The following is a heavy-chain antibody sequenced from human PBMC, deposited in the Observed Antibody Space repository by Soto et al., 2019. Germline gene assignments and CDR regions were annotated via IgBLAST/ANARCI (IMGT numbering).Heavy chain of an antibody. Sequence: SETLSLTCTVSGGSISSSSYYWGWIRQPPGKGLEWIGSIYYSGSTYYNPSLKSRVTISVDTSKNQFSLKLSSVTAADTAVYYCARVERDIVVVPADPLRSPWFDPWGQGTLVTVSS. D-gene: IGHD2-2*01. V-gene: IGHV4-39*01. J-gene: IGHJ5*02. CDR1: GGSISSSSYY. CDR2: IYYSGST. CDR3: ARVERDIVVVPADPLRSPWFDP.